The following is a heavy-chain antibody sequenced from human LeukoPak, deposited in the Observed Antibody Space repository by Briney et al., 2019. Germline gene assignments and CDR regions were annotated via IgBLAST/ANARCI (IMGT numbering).Heavy chain of an antibody. D-gene: IGHD6-13*01. CDR1: GITLSNYG. CDR3: ARDGSSWFGTTNWFDP. V-gene: IGHV3-23*01. CDR2: ISDSGGRT. J-gene: IGHJ5*02. Sequence: PGGSLRLSCAVSGITLSNYGMSWVRQAPGKGLEWVAGISDSGGRTNYADSVKGRFTISRDNAKNSLYLQMNSLRAEDTAVYYCARDGSSWFGTTNWFDPWGQGTLVTVSS.